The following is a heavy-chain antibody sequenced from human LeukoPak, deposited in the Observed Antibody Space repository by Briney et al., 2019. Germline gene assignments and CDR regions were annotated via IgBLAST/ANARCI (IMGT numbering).Heavy chain of an antibody. CDR2: ISGSGGST. V-gene: IGHV3-23*01. Sequence: GGSLRLSCAASGFTFSSYAMRWVRQAPGKGLEWVSAISGSGGSTYYADSVKGRFTISRDNSKNTLYLQMNSLRAEDTAVYYCAKALYYDILTGYYLFDYWGQGTLVTVSS. CDR3: AKALYYDILTGYYLFDY. CDR1: GFTFSSYA. D-gene: IGHD3-9*01. J-gene: IGHJ4*02.